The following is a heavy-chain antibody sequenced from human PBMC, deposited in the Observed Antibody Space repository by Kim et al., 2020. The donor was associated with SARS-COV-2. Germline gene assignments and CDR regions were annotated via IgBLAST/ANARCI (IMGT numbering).Heavy chain of an antibody. CDR3: ARGNYDSSGYLGSNQYYYYYGMDV. CDR1: GFTFSDYY. D-gene: IGHD3-22*01. J-gene: IGHJ6*02. CDR2: ISSSGSTI. V-gene: IGHV3-11*04. Sequence: WGSLRLSCAASGFTFSDYYMSWIRQAPGKGLEWVSYISSSGSTIYYADSVKGRFTISRDNAKNSLYLQMNSLRAEDTAVYYCARGNYDSSGYLGSNQYYYYYGMDVWGQGTPVTVSS.